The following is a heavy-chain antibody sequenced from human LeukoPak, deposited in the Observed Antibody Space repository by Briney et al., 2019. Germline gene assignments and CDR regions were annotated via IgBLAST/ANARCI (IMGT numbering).Heavy chain of an antibody. CDR1: GFTFGSSW. CDR3: ARSTYFWSGSYYYYYYMDV. V-gene: IGHV3-7*01. J-gene: IGHJ6*03. D-gene: IGHD3-3*01. CDR2: INQDGSEN. Sequence: PGGSLRLSCAASGFTFGSSWMSWVRQAPGKGREWVANINQDGSENYYVDSVKGRFTISRDNAKNSLNLQINSLRAEDTAVYYCARSTYFWSGSYYYYYYMDVWGKGTTVTVSS.